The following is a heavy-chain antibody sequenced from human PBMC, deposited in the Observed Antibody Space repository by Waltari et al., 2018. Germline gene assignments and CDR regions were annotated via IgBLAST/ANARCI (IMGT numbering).Heavy chain of an antibody. V-gene: IGHV3-7*01. J-gene: IGHJ4*02. CDR3: ARDDSSGYLPSDD. CDR1: GFTFSSYW. CDR2: IKQDGSEK. Sequence: EVQLVESGGGLVQPGGSLRLSCAASGFTFSSYWMSWVRQAPGKGLEGVANIKQDGSEKYYVDSVKGRFTISRDNSKNTLYLQMNSLRAEDTAVYYCARDDSSGYLPSDDWGQGTLVTVSS. D-gene: IGHD3-22*01.